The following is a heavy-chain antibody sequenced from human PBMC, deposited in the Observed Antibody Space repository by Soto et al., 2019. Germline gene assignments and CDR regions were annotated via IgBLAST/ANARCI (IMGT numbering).Heavy chain of an antibody. D-gene: IGHD2-15*01. CDR2: ISYDGSNK. Sequence: PGGSLRLSCAASGFTFSSYAMHWVRQAPGKGLEWVAVISYDGSNKNDADSVRGRFTISRDNSKNTLYLQMNSLRPEDAAVYYCARDWTKCCFYGMDVWGQGTTVTVSS. J-gene: IGHJ6*02. CDR3: ARDWTKCCFYGMDV. CDR1: GFTFSSYA. V-gene: IGHV3-30-3*01.